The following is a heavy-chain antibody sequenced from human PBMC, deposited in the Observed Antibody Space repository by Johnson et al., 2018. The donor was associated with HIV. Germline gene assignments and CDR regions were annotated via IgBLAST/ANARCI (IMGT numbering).Heavy chain of an antibody. CDR2: IKQDGSEK. CDR3: AKTEDAFDI. J-gene: IGHJ3*02. Sequence: VQLVESGGGVAQPGRSLRLSCTASGFTFSTYAMHWVRQAPGKGLEWVANIKQDGSEKYYVDSVKGRFTISRDNSKNTLYIQMNSLRAEDTAVYYCAKTEDAFDIWGQGTMVTVSS. CDR1: GFTFSTYA. V-gene: IGHV3-7*01.